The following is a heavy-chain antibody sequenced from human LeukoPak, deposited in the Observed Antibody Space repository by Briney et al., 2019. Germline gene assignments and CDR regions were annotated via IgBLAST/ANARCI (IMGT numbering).Heavy chain of an antibody. CDR2: ISSSSSTI. V-gene: IGHV3-48*02. CDR3: ALVTTVTYHY. J-gene: IGHJ4*02. CDR1: GFTFSTYS. D-gene: IGHD4-17*01. Sequence: GGSLRLSCAASGFTFSTYSMNWVRQAPGKGLEWVSYISSSSSTIYYADSVKSRFTISRDNAKNSLYLQMNSLRDEDTAVYYCALVTTVTYHYWGQGTLVTVSS.